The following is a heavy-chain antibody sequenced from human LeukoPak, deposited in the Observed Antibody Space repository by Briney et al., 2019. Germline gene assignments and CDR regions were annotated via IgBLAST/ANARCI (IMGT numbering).Heavy chain of an antibody. CDR2: IYYSGST. CDR1: GVSVSSGGYY. V-gene: IGHV4-61*08. Sequence: ETLSLTCTVSGVSVSSGGYYWSWIRQPPGRGLEGIGYIYYSGSTNYNPSRKSRVTISRDTSKNQFSLKLSSLTAADTAVYYCAREAPYWYFDLWGRGTLVTVSS. CDR3: AREAPYWYFDL. J-gene: IGHJ2*01.